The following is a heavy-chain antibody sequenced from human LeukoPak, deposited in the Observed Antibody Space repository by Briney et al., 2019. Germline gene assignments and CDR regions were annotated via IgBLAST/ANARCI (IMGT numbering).Heavy chain of an antibody. CDR2: INWNGGDT. Sequence: GGSLRLSCAAAGFTFEDYGMSWVRQAPGRGLEWVSGINWNGGDTGYADSVKGRFTISRDNAKSSLFLQMHSLRAEDTALYYCARGSGSYRQYFDYWGQGTLVTVSS. CDR1: GFTFEDYG. D-gene: IGHD3-16*02. CDR3: ARGSGSYRQYFDY. V-gene: IGHV3-20*04. J-gene: IGHJ4*02.